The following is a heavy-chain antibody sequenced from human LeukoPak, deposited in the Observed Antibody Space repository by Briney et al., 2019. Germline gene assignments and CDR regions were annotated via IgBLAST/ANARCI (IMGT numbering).Heavy chain of an antibody. Sequence: PGGSLRLSCAASGFTFSSYAMSWVRQAPGKGLEWVSTFSGSGGSTHYADSVKGRFTISRDNSKNTLYLQMNSLRAEDTAVYYCARSSRDYFDYWGQGTLVTVSS. CDR1: GFTFSSYA. J-gene: IGHJ4*02. V-gene: IGHV3-23*01. D-gene: IGHD6-6*01. CDR3: ARSSRDYFDY. CDR2: FSGSGGST.